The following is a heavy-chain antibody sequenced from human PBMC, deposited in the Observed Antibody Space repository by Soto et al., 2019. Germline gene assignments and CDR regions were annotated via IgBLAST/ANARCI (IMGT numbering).Heavy chain of an antibody. CDR2: ISPIFGTA. V-gene: IGHV1-69*06. CDR1: GGTFSSYA. Sequence: QVQLVQSGAEVKKPGSSVKVSCKASGGTFSSYAISWVRQAPGQGLEWMGGISPIFGTANYAQKFQGRVTITPDKTTSTAYMELRSLRSEDTAVYYCAPYCTNGACYRSGWFDPWGQGTLVTVSS. D-gene: IGHD2-8*01. CDR3: APYCTNGACYRSGWFDP. J-gene: IGHJ5*02.